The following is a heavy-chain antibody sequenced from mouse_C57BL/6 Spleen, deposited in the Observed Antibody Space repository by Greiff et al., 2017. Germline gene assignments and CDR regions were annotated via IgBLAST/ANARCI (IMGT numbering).Heavy chain of an antibody. J-gene: IGHJ1*03. CDR3: ARRGSHWYFDV. D-gene: IGHD1-1*02. CDR1: GYTFTSYD. Sequence: VQLQQSGPELVKPGASVKLSCKASGYTFTSYDINCVKQRPGQGLEWIGWIYPRAGSTTYTAKFKGQATLTVDTSSSPAYMELHSLTSEDSAVYFCARRGSHWYFDVWGKGTTVTVAS. CDR2: IYPRAGST. V-gene: IGHV1-85*01.